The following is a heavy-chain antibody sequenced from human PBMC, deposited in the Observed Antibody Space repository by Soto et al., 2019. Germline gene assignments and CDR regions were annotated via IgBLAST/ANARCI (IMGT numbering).Heavy chain of an antibody. J-gene: IGHJ4*02. V-gene: IGHV1-2*04. CDR1: GYTFTGYY. CDR3: ARGADDFGGVISTHRALFDY. D-gene: IGHD3-16*02. Sequence: GASVKVSCKASGYTFTGYYMHWVRQAPGQGLEWMGWINPNSGGTNYAQKFQGWVTMTRDTSISTAYMELSRLRSDDTAVYYCARGADDFGGVISTHRALFDYWGQGTLVTVSS. CDR2: INPNSGGT.